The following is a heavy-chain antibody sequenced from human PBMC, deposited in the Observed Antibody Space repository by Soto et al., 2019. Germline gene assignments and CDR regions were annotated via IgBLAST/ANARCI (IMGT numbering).Heavy chain of an antibody. CDR2: IIPIYGVT. V-gene: IGHV1-69*01. CDR1: GGTFSNDA. CDR3: ARVRLTGNGMDV. Sequence: QVQLVQSGPEVKKPGSSVKVSCKASGGTFSNDAISWVRQAPGQGLEWMGGIIPIYGVTNYAQKFQGRVTITAHGTTNTAYMELSSLRFEDTAVYYCARVRLTGNGMDVWGQGTTVTVSS. J-gene: IGHJ6*02.